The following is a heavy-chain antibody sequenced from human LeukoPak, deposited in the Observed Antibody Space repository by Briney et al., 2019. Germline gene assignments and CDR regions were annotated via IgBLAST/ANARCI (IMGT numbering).Heavy chain of an antibody. Sequence: SETLSLTCTVSGGSISSYYWSWIRQPPGKGLEWIGYIYYSGSTNYNPSLKSRVTISVDTSKNQFSLKLSSVTAADTAVYYCARGRVLLWFGEFQLWGQGTLVTVSS. D-gene: IGHD3-10*01. CDR2: IYYSGST. J-gene: IGHJ4*02. V-gene: IGHV4-59*01. CDR1: GGSISSYY. CDR3: ARGRVLLWFGEFQL.